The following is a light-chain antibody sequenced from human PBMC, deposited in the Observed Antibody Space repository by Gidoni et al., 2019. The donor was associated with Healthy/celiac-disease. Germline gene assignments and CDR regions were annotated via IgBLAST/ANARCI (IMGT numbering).Light chain of an antibody. V-gene: IGKV3-15*01. CDR2: GAS. CDR1: ETIDYK. CDR3: QQYSNWPPFT. Sequence: ETVLTQSPVTLSVSSGERAALSCRASETIDYKLAWYQQKPGQALRLLIYGASIRATGVPDRFHGSGSGTEFTLTISSLQSEDFAFYYCQQYSNWPPFTFGGGTKVEMK. J-gene: IGKJ4*01.